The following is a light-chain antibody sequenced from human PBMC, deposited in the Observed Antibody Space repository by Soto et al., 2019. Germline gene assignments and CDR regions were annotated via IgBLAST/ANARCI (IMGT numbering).Light chain of an antibody. J-gene: IGLJ2*01. V-gene: IGLV1-44*01. CDR2: RNN. CDR1: SSNIGSKN. CDR3: AAWDESLNGLV. Sequence: QSVLTQPPSASGTPGQTVTISCSGSSSNIGSKNVNWYQQLPGAAPKLLIYRNNQWPSGVPDRFSGSKSGTSASLAISGLQSEDEGDYYCAAWDESLNGLVFGGGTKLTVL.